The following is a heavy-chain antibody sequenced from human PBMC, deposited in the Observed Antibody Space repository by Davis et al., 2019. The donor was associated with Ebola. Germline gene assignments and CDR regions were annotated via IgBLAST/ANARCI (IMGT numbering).Heavy chain of an antibody. Sequence: HSQTLSLTCAISGDTVFGKSGAWNWIRQSPSRGLEWLGRTYYTSKWFNDYAVFLQGRITINPDTSKNQFSLQLNSVTPEDTAVYYCVRGWGQHGMGVWGQGTPVTVSS. CDR3: VRGWGQHGMGV. V-gene: IGHV6-1*01. CDR1: GDTVFGKSGA. D-gene: IGHD1-26*01. J-gene: IGHJ6*02. CDR2: TYYTSKWFN.